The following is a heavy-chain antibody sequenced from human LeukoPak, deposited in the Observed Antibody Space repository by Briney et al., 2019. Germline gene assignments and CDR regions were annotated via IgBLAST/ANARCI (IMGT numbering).Heavy chain of an antibody. V-gene: IGHV3-7*01. CDR1: GSTFSTYW. Sequence: GGSLRLSCAASGSTFSTYWMSWVRQAPGKGLEWVANIKQDGSETFYVDSVKGRFTISRDNAKKMLYLQMNGLRVDDTAVYYCTRAPYHGDYVSWAWGQGTLVTVSS. D-gene: IGHD4-17*01. CDR3: TRAPYHGDYVSWA. J-gene: IGHJ4*02. CDR2: IKQDGSET.